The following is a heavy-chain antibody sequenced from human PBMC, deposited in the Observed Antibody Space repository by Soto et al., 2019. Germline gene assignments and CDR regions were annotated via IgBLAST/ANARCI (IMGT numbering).Heavy chain of an antibody. CDR2: IIPVFGRP. CDR3: AREASGYDF. V-gene: IGHV1-69*13. CDR1: GGTFSSFG. J-gene: IGHJ1*01. Sequence: ASVKVSCKASGGTFSSFGISCVRQAPGQGLEWMGGIIPVFGRPNYAQRFRGRLTITADESTSTSYMELIDLTSEDTAVYYCAREASGYDFWGQGTQVTVSS. D-gene: IGHD5-12*01.